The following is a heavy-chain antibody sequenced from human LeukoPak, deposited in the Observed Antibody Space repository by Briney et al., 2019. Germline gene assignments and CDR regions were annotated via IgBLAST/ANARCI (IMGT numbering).Heavy chain of an antibody. V-gene: IGHV4-34*01. CDR1: GGSFSGYY. Sequence: PSETLSLTCAVYGGSFSGYYWSWIRQPPGKGLEWIGEINHSGSTNYNPSLKSRVTISVDTSKNQFSLKLSSVTAADTAVYYCARVTEIRIFGVVSRWFDPWGQGTLVTVSS. CDR3: ARVTEIRIFGVVSRWFDP. D-gene: IGHD3-3*01. CDR2: INHSGST. J-gene: IGHJ5*02.